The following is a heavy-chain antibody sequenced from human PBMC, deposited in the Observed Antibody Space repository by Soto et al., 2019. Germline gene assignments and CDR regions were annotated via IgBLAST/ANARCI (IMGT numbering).Heavy chain of an antibody. CDR2: INHSGST. CDR1: GGSFSGYY. D-gene: IGHD1-7*01. Sequence: SETLSLTCAVYGGSFSGYYWSWIRQPPGKGLEWIGEINHSGSTNYNPSLKSRVTISVDTSKNQFSLKLSSVTAADTAVYYCARSRYNWNYGDVHFDYWGQGTLVTVSS. J-gene: IGHJ4*02. CDR3: ARSRYNWNYGDVHFDY. V-gene: IGHV4-34*01.